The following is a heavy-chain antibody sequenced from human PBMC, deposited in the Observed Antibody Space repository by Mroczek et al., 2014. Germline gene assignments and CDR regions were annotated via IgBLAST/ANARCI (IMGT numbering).Heavy chain of an antibody. J-gene: IGHJ6*02. V-gene: IGHV4-4*07. CDR2: IYTSGST. D-gene: IGHD6-6*01. CDR3: GTSSSSGLGYYYYGMDV. Sequence: QVQLQESGPGLVKPSETLSLTCTVSGGSISSYYWSWIRQPAGKGLEWIGRIYTSGSTNYNPSLKSRVTMSVDTSKNQFSLKLSSVTAADTAVYYCGTSSSSGLGYYYYGMDVWGQGTTVTVSS. CDR1: GGSISSYY.